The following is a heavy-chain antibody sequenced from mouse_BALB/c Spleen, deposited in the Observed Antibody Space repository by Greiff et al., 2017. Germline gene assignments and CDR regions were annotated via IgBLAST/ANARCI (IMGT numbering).Heavy chain of an antibody. CDR1: GFTFSDYY. V-gene: IGHV5-4*02. CDR3: ARDVGEAMDY. Sequence: EVKLVESGGGLVKPGGSLKLSCAASGFTFSDYYMYWVRQTPEKRLEWVATISDGGSYTYYPDSVKGRFTISRDNAKNNLYLQMSSLKSEDTAMYYCARDVGEAMDYWGQGTSVTVSS. CDR2: ISDGGSYT. J-gene: IGHJ4*01.